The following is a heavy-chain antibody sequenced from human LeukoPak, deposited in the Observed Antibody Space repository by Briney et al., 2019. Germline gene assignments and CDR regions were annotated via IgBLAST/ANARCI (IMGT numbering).Heavy chain of an antibody. V-gene: IGHV1-18*01. CDR3: ARESRNIAVAVTTPDNDY. J-gene: IGHJ4*02. Sequence: ASVKVSCKASGYTFTSYGISWVRQAPGQGLEWMGWICAYNGNTNYAQKLQGRVTMTTDTSTSTAYTELRSLRSDDTAVYYCARESRNIAVAVTTPDNDYWGQGTLVTVSS. CDR2: ICAYNGNT. CDR1: GYTFTSYG. D-gene: IGHD6-13*01.